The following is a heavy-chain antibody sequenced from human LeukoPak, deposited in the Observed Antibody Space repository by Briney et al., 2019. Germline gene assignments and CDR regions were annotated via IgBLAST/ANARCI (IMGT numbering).Heavy chain of an antibody. CDR3: ARDIDDSSGYYDY. V-gene: IGHV3-7*01. Sequence: GGSLRHACAASGFTSSSFWMSWVRQAPGKGLEWVANINQDGSEKYYVDSVKGRFTISRDNAKNSLYLQMNSLRAEDTAVYYCARDIDDSSGYYDYWGQGTLVTVSS. D-gene: IGHD3-22*01. J-gene: IGHJ4*02. CDR1: GFTSSSFW. CDR2: INQDGSEK.